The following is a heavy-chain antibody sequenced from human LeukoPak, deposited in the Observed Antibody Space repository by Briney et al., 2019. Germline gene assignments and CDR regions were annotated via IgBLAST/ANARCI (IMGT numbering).Heavy chain of an antibody. J-gene: IGHJ6*03. CDR2: IYYSGST. Sequence: PSETLSLTCTVSGGSISSYYWSWIRQPPGKGLEWIGYIYYSGSTNYNPSLKSRVTISVDTSKNQFSLKLSSVTAADTAVYYCARTVITMSYYYYYMDVWGKGTTVTVSS. CDR3: ARTVITMSYYYYYMDV. CDR1: GGSISSYY. D-gene: IGHD3-10*02. V-gene: IGHV4-59*01.